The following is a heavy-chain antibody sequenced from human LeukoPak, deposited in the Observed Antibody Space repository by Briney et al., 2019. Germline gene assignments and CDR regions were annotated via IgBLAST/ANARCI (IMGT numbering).Heavy chain of an antibody. V-gene: IGHV3-11*01. J-gene: IGHJ4*02. CDR3: AVDYYDSSGHALDY. CDR2: ISSSGSTI. D-gene: IGHD3-22*01. CDR1: GFTFSNYW. Sequence: GGSLRLSCAASGFTFSNYWMSWVRQAPGKGLEWVSYISSSGSTIYYADSVKGRFTISRDNAKNSLYLQMNSLRAEDTAVYYCAVDYYDSSGHALDYWGQGTLVTVSS.